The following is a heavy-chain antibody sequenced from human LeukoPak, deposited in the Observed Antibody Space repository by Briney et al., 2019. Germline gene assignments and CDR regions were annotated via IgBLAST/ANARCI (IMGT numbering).Heavy chain of an antibody. V-gene: IGHV4-39*07. J-gene: IGHJ6*02. CDR1: GDSISSSSYY. CDR3: ARGAVAAAGKAAFYYYYYYGMDV. CDR2: SYYSGST. D-gene: IGHD6-13*01. Sequence: TETLLLTCSIPGDSISSSSYYWGWFSQPPGEGMEWIGSSYYSGSTYYNPSLKSRVTISVDTSKNQFSLKQSPVTAADTAVYYCARGAVAAAGKAAFYYYYYYGMDVWGQGTTVTVSS.